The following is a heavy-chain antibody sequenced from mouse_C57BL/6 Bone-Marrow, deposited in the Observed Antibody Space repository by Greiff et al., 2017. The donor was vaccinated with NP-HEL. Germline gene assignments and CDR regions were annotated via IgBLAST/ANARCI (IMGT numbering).Heavy chain of an antibody. J-gene: IGHJ2*01. D-gene: IGHD4-1*01. CDR1: GFTFSSYG. Sequence: EVKLVESGGDLVKPGGSLKLSCAASGFTFSSYGMSWVRQTPDKRLEWVATISSGGSYTYYPDSVKGRFTISRDNAKNTLYLRMSSLKSEDTAMYYCARHPGDYFDYWGQGTTLTVSS. CDR2: ISSGGSYT. CDR3: ARHPGDYFDY. V-gene: IGHV5-6*02.